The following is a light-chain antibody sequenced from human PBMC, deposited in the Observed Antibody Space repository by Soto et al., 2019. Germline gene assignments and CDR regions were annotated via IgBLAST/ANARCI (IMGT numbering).Light chain of an antibody. CDR2: DVS. CDR1: SSDVGSDYNY. V-gene: IGLV2-14*03. J-gene: IGLJ1*01. CDR3: CSYTSISTYV. Sequence: QSALTQPASVSGSPGQSIAISCTGTSSDVGSDYNYVSWYQQHPGKAPKLMVYDVSTRPSGVSNHFSGSKSGTTASLTISGLQAEDEADYYCCSYTSISTYVFGTGTKVTVL.